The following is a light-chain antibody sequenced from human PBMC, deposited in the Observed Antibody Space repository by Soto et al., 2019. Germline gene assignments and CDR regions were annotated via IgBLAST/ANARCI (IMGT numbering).Light chain of an antibody. CDR3: QQYNSYSPM. V-gene: IGKV1-5*01. CDR2: NAD. J-gene: IGKJ1*01. Sequence: IQMTQSPSTLSASVGDKVSITCRASRSISSWLAWYQQKPGKAPKILIYNADTLESGVPSRFSGSGYGTEFTLTISSLQPDDFATYYCQQYNSYSPMFGQGTKVDIK. CDR1: RSISSW.